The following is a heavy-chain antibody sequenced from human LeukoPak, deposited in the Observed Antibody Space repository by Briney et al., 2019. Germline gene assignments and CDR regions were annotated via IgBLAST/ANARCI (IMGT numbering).Heavy chain of an antibody. V-gene: IGHV3-33*01. J-gene: IGHJ5*02. CDR3: ARDLGCSSTMCYEGGHWFDP. CDR1: GFTFSTFG. Sequence: GGSLRLSCAASGFTFSTFGMHWVRQAPGRGLEWVALIWYDGSNKYYADSVKGRFTISRDNSKSTVYLQMNSLRAEDTAVYYCARDLGCSSTMCYEGGHWFDPWGQGTLVTVSS. CDR2: IWYDGSNK. D-gene: IGHD2-2*01.